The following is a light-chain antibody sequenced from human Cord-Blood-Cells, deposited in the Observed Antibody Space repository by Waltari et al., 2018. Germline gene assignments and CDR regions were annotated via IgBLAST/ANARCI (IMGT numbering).Light chain of an antibody. CDR3: CSYAGSSTWV. CDR2: EGS. V-gene: IGLV2-23*01. J-gene: IGLJ3*02. Sequence: QSALTQPASGSGSPEQSITIPCTGTSSDVGSYNLFSWYQQHPGKAPKLMIYEGSKRPSGFSNRFSGSKSGNTASLTISGLQAEDEADYYCCSYAGSSTWVFGGGTKLTVL. CDR1: SSDVGSYNL.